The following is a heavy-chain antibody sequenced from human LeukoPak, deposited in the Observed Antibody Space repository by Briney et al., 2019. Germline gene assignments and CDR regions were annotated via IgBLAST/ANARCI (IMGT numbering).Heavy chain of an antibody. J-gene: IGHJ4*02. CDR2: IRQDGSEK. CDR1: GFTFSSSW. Sequence: GGSLRLSCVASGFTFSSSWMSWVRQAPGKGLEWVANIRQDGSEKSYVESVRGRFTISRDNAKNSLYLQLNSLRAEDTALYYCARDNPPDYWGQGTLVTVSS. V-gene: IGHV3-7*03. CDR3: ARDNPPDY.